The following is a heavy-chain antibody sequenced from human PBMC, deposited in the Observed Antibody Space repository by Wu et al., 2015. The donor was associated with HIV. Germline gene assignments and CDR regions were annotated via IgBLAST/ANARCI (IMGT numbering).Heavy chain of an antibody. D-gene: IGHD1-26*01. J-gene: IGHJ4*02. V-gene: IGHV1-69*12. CDR1: GDTSSNYG. Sequence: QVQLVQSGAEVKKPGSSVKVSCKASGDTSSNYGINWVRQAPGQGLEWMGGIIPKFGTAKYTQKFQGRLTITADESTSTAYMELSSLRSEDTAMYYCARTPSISYYLHYVDYWGQGTLVTVSS. CDR2: IIPKFGTA. CDR3: ARTPSISYYLHYVDY.